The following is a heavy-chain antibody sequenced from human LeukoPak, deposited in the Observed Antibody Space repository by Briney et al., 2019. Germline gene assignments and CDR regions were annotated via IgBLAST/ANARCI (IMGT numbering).Heavy chain of an antibody. CDR1: GGTFSIYA. D-gene: IGHD2-21*02. V-gene: IGHV1-69*04. CDR2: IIPIFGIA. Sequence: SVKVSFKASGGTFSIYAISWVRQAPGQGLEWMGRIIPIFGIANYAQKFQGRVTITADKSTSTAYMELSSLRSEDTAVYYCAVVTSLGGFDYWGQGTLVTVSS. J-gene: IGHJ4*02. CDR3: AVVTSLGGFDY.